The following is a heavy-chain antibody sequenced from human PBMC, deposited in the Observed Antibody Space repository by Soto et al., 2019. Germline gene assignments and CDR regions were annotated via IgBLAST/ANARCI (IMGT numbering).Heavy chain of an antibody. CDR2: IKNDGSGT. D-gene: IGHD3-22*01. CDR3: ARGPEGDRSGNYGLSV. J-gene: IGHJ6*02. CDR1: GFSLSNHW. V-gene: IGHV3-74*01. Sequence: HPGGSLRLSCSGSGFSLSNHWIHWVRHLPGKGLVWVSRIKNDGSGTSYADSVIGRFTISRDNAKNTLYLQMNSLRVDDTAVYYCARGPEGDRSGNYGLSVWGQGTTVTVSS.